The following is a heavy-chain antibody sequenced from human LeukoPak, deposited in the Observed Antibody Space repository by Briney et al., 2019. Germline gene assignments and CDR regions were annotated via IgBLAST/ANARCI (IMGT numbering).Heavy chain of an antibody. CDR3: ARANQYCTGTSCLLNWFDP. Sequence: PGGSLRLSCAASGFTVSGNYMNWLRQAPGKGLEWVAVLYKDGSTYYADSLRGRFTISRDNPKNTVYLQLNSLRAEDTGVYYCARANQYCTGTSCLLNWFDPWGQGTLVTVSS. CDR1: GFTVSGNY. V-gene: IGHV3-53*01. J-gene: IGHJ5*02. CDR2: LYKDGST. D-gene: IGHD2-2*01.